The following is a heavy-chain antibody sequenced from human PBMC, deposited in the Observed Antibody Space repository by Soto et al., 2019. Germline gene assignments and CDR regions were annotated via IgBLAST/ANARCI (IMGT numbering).Heavy chain of an antibody. Sequence: GSLRLSCAASGFTVSSNYMSWVRQAPGKGLEGVAVIYSGGSTYYADSVNGGFTISRDNYKNTLYLQMNSLRAEDTAVYYCAKVQITSYYDSSGYYTGWFDPWGQRTLVTVSS. CDR3: AKVQITSYYDSSGYYTGWFDP. D-gene: IGHD3-22*01. J-gene: IGHJ5*02. V-gene: IGHV3-53*01. CDR2: IYSGGST. CDR1: GFTVSSNY.